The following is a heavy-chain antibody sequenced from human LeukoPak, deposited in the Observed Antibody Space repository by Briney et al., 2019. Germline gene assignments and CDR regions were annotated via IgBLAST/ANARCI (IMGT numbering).Heavy chain of an antibody. CDR1: GFTFSSYS. Sequence: GGSLRLSCAASGFTFSSYSMNWVRQAPGKGLEWVSSISSSSSYIYYADSVKGRFTISRDNAKNSLYLQMNSLRAEDTAVYYCARDPLSYDSDDYWGQGTLVTVSS. D-gene: IGHD3-22*01. V-gene: IGHV3-21*01. CDR2: ISSSSSYI. J-gene: IGHJ4*02. CDR3: ARDPLSYDSDDY.